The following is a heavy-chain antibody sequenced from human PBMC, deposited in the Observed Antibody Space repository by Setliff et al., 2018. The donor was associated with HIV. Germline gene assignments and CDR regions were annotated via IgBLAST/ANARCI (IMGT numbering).Heavy chain of an antibody. V-gene: IGHV4-39*01. J-gene: IGHJ3*02. D-gene: IGHD6-6*01. CDR1: GGSISSSSYY. CDR2: IYYSGTT. CDR3: ARLLVPRQDDAFDI. Sequence: PSETLSLTCTVSGGSISSSSYYWGWIRQPPGKGLEWIGSIYYSGTTYYNPSLKSRVTISVDTSKNQFSLKLSSVTAADTAVYYCARLLVPRQDDAFDIWGQGTMVTVSS.